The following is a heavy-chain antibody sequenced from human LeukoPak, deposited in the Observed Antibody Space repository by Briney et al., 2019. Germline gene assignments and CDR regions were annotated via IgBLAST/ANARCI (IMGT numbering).Heavy chain of an antibody. V-gene: IGHV3-23*01. D-gene: IGHD6-13*01. CDR1: GFTFSSCA. J-gene: IGHJ4*02. Sequence: PGGSLRLSCAASGFTFSSCAMNWVRRAPGKGLEWVSAIRGSGDTSYYADSVKGRFTISRDNSKNTLYLQLNSLSAEDTAVYYCAKGVGSSWLRSLGFDSWGQGTLVTVSS. CDR2: IRGSGDTS. CDR3: AKGVGSSWLRSLGFDS.